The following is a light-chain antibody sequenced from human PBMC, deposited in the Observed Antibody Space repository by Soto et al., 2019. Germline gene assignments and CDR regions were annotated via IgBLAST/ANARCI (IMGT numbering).Light chain of an antibody. CDR1: QSVSSNY. V-gene: IGKV3-20*01. J-gene: IGKJ1*01. CDR2: GAS. CDR3: REYGSSPWT. Sequence: FVLTQSPGTLSLSPGERATLSCRASQSVSSNYLAWYQQKPGQAPRPLIYGASSRATGIPDRFSGSGAGTDFTLTISRLESEDFAECDCREYGSSPWTFGQGTKVDIK.